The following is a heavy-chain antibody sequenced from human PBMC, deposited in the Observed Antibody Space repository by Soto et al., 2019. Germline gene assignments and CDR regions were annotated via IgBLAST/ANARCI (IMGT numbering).Heavy chain of an antibody. Sequence: SATLSLTCTVSGGSINTFYWSWVRQPAGKGLEWIGRIFSSGSTSFNPSLESRVAMSVDTSKNHFSLNLSSVTAADTAVYYCARDRGRRWLQLDYYYGMDVWGQGTTVTVSS. J-gene: IGHJ6*02. V-gene: IGHV4-4*07. D-gene: IGHD5-12*01. CDR1: GGSINTFY. CDR3: ARDRGRRWLQLDYYYGMDV. CDR2: IFSSGST.